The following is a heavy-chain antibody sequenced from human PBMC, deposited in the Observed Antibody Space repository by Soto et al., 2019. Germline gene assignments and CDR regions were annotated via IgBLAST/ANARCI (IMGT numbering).Heavy chain of an antibody. V-gene: IGHV4-34*01. CDR3: ARDKITGLFDY. D-gene: IGHD2-8*02. CDR1: GGSFSGYD. Sequence: QVQLQQWGAGLLKPSETLSLTCAVYGGSFSGYDWTWIRQPPGTGLEWIGEINHSGSSNYNPSLKSRVTISVDTSKNQFSLKLTSVTAADTAVYYCARDKITGLFDYWGQGTLVTASS. J-gene: IGHJ4*02. CDR2: INHSGSS.